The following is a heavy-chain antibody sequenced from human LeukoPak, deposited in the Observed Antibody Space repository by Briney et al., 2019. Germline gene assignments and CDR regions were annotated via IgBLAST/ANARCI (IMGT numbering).Heavy chain of an antibody. J-gene: IGHJ5*02. V-gene: IGHV4-39*01. CDR1: GDSISRYSYY. Sequence: IPSETLSLTCTVSGDSISRYSYYWGWIRQPPGKGLEGIGRILYSGSTYYNPSPKSRVTVSVDTAKNQFSLKLSSVTAADTAVYYCARHWAFCGGDCYPTRVWFDPWGQGSLVTVSS. CDR3: ARHWAFCGGDCYPTRVWFDP. CDR2: ILYSGST. D-gene: IGHD2-21*02.